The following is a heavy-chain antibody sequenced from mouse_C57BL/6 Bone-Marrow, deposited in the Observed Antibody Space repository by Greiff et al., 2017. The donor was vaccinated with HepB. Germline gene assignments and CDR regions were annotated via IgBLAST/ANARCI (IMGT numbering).Heavy chain of an antibody. Sequence: EVQLQQSGAELVKPGASVKLSCTASGFNIKDYYMHWVKQRTEQGLEWIGRIDPEDGETKYAPKFKGKATITADTSSNTAYLQLSSLTSEDTAVYYCAALWLRGGSYYAMDYWGQGTSVTVSS. J-gene: IGHJ4*01. D-gene: IGHD2-2*01. V-gene: IGHV14-2*01. CDR2: IDPEDGET. CDR3: AALWLRGGSYYAMDY. CDR1: GFNIKDYY.